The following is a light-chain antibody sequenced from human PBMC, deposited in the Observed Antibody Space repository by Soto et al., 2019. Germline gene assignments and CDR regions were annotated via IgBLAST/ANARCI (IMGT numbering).Light chain of an antibody. Sequence: EIVMTQSPATLSVSPGEGVTFSCRASEGVRNMLAWYQHKPGQPPRLLVSYASAGATGVPARFSGSGSGTEFTLTINSLQSEDVALYYCQQFYTWTVTFGGGTKVEIK. J-gene: IGKJ4*01. V-gene: IGKV3-15*01. CDR1: EGVRNM. CDR2: YAS. CDR3: QQFYTWTVT.